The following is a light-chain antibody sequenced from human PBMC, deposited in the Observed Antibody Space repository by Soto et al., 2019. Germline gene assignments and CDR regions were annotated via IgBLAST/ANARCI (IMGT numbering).Light chain of an antibody. J-gene: IGKJ1*01. V-gene: IGKV3-15*01. CDR3: QQYNNWPPWT. CDR1: QSVSSS. CDR2: DAS. Sequence: EIVMTQSPATLSVSPGERATLSCRASQSVSSSLAWYQQKPGQAPRLLMYDASTRATGIPARFSGSGSGTEFTLTISSLQSEDFAVYYCQQYNNWPPWTFGQGTKVDIK.